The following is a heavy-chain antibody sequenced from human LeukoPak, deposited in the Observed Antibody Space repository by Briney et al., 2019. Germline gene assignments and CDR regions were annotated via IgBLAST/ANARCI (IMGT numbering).Heavy chain of an antibody. D-gene: IGHD4-17*01. CDR1: GFTFSIYN. CDR2: ISSSSSYI. Sequence: GGSLRLSCAASGFTFSIYNMNWVRQAPGKGLEWVSSISSSSSYIYYADSVKGRFTISRDNAKNSLYLQMNSPRAEDTAVYYCARLTTTVTTPFDYWGQGTRVTVSS. J-gene: IGHJ4*02. CDR3: ARLTTTVTTPFDY. V-gene: IGHV3-21*01.